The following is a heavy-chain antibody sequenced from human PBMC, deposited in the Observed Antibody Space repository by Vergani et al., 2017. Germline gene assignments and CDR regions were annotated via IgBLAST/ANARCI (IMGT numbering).Heavy chain of an antibody. V-gene: IGHV4-59*01. CDR2: IYYSGST. CDR1: GGSISSYY. D-gene: IGHD3-10*01. Sequence: QVQLQESGPGLVKPSETLSLTCTVSGGSISSYYWSWIRQPPGKGLEWIGYIYYSGSTNYNPSLKSRVTISVDTSKNQFSLKLSSVTAADTAVYYCARDRYGSGFYYYYMGVWGKGTTVTVSS. J-gene: IGHJ6*03. CDR3: ARDRYGSGFYYYYMGV.